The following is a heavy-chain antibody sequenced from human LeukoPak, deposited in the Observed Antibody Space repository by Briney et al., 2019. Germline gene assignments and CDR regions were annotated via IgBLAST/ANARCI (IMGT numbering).Heavy chain of an antibody. V-gene: IGHV3-48*02. CDR3: ARDSRFGKLLIPYFDY. CDR2: ITSRSRSI. J-gene: IGHJ4*02. Sequence: GGSLRLSCAASGFTFSNYNMNWVRQAPGKGLEWVSYITSRSRSIYYADSVKGRFTISRDNAQNSLYLQMNSLRDEDTAVYYCARDSRFGKLLIPYFDYWGQGTLVTVSS. D-gene: IGHD3-10*01. CDR1: GFTFSNYN.